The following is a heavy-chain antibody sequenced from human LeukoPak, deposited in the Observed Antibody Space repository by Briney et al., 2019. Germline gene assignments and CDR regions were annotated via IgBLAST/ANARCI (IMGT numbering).Heavy chain of an antibody. Sequence: GGSLRLSCAASGFTFSSYWMSWVRQAPGKGLEWVANIKQDGSEKYYVDSVKGRFTISRDNAKNSLYLQMNSLRAEDTAVYYCARDCYYDSSGYYHLDAFDIWGQGTMVTVSS. CDR1: GFTFSSYW. J-gene: IGHJ3*02. D-gene: IGHD3-22*01. CDR2: IKQDGSEK. CDR3: ARDCYYDSSGYYHLDAFDI. V-gene: IGHV3-7*01.